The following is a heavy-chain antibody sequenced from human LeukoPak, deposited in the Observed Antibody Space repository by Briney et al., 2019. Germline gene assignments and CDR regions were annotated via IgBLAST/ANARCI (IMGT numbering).Heavy chain of an antibody. Sequence: SETLSLTCAVYGGSFSGYYWSWIRQPPGKGLEWIGSIYHSGSTYYNPSLKSRVTISVDTSKNQFSLKLSSVTAADTAVYYCARVPLLWFGEDQGYFDYWGQGTLVTVSS. V-gene: IGHV4-34*01. CDR3: ARVPLLWFGEDQGYFDY. D-gene: IGHD3-10*01. CDR2: IYHSGST. J-gene: IGHJ4*02. CDR1: GGSFSGYY.